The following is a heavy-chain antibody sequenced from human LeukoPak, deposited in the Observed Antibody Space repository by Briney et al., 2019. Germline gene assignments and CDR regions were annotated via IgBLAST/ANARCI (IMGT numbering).Heavy chain of an antibody. CDR3: ARTGDDGSGGSCFILRYYYYYYMDV. J-gene: IGHJ6*03. CDR1: GYTFTSYG. Sequence: GASVKVSCKASGYTFTSYGISWVRQAPGQGLEWMGWIGAYNVNTTYAQKLQGRVTMTTDTSTSTAYMELRSLRSDDTAVYYCARTGDDGSGGSCFILRYYYYYYMDVWGKGTTVTVSS. CDR2: IGAYNVNT. D-gene: IGHD2-15*01. V-gene: IGHV1-18*01.